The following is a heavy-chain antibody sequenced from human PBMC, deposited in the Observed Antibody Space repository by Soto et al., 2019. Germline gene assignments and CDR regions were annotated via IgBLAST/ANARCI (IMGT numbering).Heavy chain of an antibody. CDR2: IYWDDDK. J-gene: IGHJ6*02. Sequence: QITLKESGPTLVKPTQTLTLTCTFSGFSLSTSGVGVGWIRQPPGKALEWLALIYWDDDKRYSPSLKRRHTITKDTAKNQVVLTMPNMDPVDTPKYSGARALTGGGGGEGYYYYGMDVWGQGTTFTVSS. V-gene: IGHV2-5*02. CDR3: ARALTGGGGGEGYYYYGMDV. CDR1: GFSLSTSGVG. D-gene: IGHD3-9*01.